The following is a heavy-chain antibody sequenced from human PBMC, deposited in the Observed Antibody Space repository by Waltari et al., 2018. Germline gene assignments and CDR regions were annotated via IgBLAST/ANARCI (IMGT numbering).Heavy chain of an antibody. CDR3: ARDWQLLKTYYFDY. Sequence: EVQLVESGGGLVKPGGSLRLSCAASGFTFSSYRMNWVRQAPGKGLEWVSANSSSSSYIYYADSVKGRFTIARDNAKNSLYLQMNSLRAEDTAVYYCARDWQLLKTYYFDYWGQGTLVTVSS. D-gene: IGHD6-13*01. CDR2: NSSSSSYI. V-gene: IGHV3-21*01. CDR1: GFTFSSYR. J-gene: IGHJ4*02.